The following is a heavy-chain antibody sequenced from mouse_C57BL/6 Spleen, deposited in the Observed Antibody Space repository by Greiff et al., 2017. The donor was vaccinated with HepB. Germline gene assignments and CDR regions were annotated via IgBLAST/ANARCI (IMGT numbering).Heavy chain of an antibody. CDR1: GFTFSDYY. J-gene: IGHJ4*01. V-gene: IGHV5-16*01. Sequence: EVQLQESEGGLVQPGRSMKLSCTASGFTFSDYYMAWVRQVPEKGLEWVANINYDGSSTYYLDSLKSRFIISRDNAKNILYLQMSSLKSEDTATYYCARDDGYYAMDYWGQGTSVTVSS. CDR2: INYDGSST. D-gene: IGHD2-3*01. CDR3: ARDDGYYAMDY.